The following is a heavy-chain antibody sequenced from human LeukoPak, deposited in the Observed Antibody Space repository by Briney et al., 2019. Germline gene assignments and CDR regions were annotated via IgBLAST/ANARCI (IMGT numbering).Heavy chain of an antibody. Sequence: SETLSLTCTVAGGSISSSSYYWGWIRQPPGNGLEWIGSIYYSGSTYYNPSLKSRVTISVDTSKNQFSLKLSSVTAADTAVYYCARDPVEHPYWFFDLWGRGTLVTVSS. J-gene: IGHJ2*01. CDR2: IYYSGST. CDR3: ARDPVEHPYWFFDL. D-gene: IGHD1/OR15-1a*01. V-gene: IGHV4-39*07. CDR1: GGSISSSSYY.